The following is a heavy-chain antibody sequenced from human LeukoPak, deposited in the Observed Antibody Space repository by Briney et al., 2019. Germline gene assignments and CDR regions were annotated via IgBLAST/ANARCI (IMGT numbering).Heavy chain of an antibody. D-gene: IGHD5-12*01. J-gene: IGHJ3*02. CDR2: IYYSGST. CDR1: DGSISSYY. CDR3: ARHQEVEMATNDAFDI. V-gene: IGHV4-59*08. Sequence: SETLSLTCTVSDGSISSYYWSWIRQPPGKGLEWIGYIYYSGSTNYNPSLKSRVTISVDTSKNQFSLKLSSVTAADTAVYYCARHQEVEMATNDAFDIWGQGTMVTVSS.